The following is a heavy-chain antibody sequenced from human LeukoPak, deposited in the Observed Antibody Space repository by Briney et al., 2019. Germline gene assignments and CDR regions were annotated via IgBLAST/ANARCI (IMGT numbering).Heavy chain of an antibody. CDR1: GGSIRSYD. CDR2: LYYSGRT. V-gene: IGHV4-59*01. Sequence: KPSETLSLTCTVSGGSIRSYDWSWIRQPPGKGLVGTGYLYYSGRTNYNPSLKSRVTISVETSKHQFSLKLSSVTAADTAVYYCARARTLITMIVVADYDAFDIWGQGTMVTVSS. CDR3: ARARTLITMIVVADYDAFDI. J-gene: IGHJ3*02. D-gene: IGHD3-22*01.